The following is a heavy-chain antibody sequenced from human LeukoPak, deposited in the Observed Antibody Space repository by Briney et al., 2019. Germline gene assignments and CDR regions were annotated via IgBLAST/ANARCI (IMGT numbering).Heavy chain of an antibody. Sequence: SQTLSLTCTVSGGSISSGGYYWSWIRQHPGKGLEWIGYIYYSGSTYYNPSLKSRVTISVDTSKNQFSLKLSSVTAADTAVYYCARVSDSVYYYDSSGYYGPFDIWGQGTMVTVSS. V-gene: IGHV4-31*03. CDR2: IYYSGST. D-gene: IGHD3-22*01. CDR3: ARVSDSVYYYDSSGYYGPFDI. CDR1: GGSISSGGYY. J-gene: IGHJ3*02.